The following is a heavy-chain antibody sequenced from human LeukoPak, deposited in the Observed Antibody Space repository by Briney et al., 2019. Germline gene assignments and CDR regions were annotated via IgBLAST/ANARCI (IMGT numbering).Heavy chain of an antibody. V-gene: IGHV4-30-4*01. CDR2: IYYSGST. CDR1: GGSISSGDYY. CDR3: ARTYYDFWSGYYNYYGMDV. D-gene: IGHD3-3*01. J-gene: IGHJ6*02. Sequence: SETLSLTCTVSGGSISSGDYYWSWIRQPPGKGLEWIGYIYYSGSTYYNPSLKSRVTISVDTSKNQSSLKLSSVTAADTAVYYCARTYYDFWSGYYNYYGMDVWGQGTTVTVSS.